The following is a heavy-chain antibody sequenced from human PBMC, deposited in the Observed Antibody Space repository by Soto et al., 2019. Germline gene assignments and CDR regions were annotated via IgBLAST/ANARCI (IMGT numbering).Heavy chain of an antibody. CDR3: ARGRYGDY. Sequence: QVHLVQSGAEVKNPGASVKVSCKGSGYDFTTYGITWVRQAPGQGLEWMAWISAHNGNTNYAPNLQGRVTVTRDTSKSTGYIEVRSLRSDDTAVDYCARGRYGDYWGQGALVTVSS. CDR2: ISAHNGNT. CDR1: GYDFTTYG. V-gene: IGHV1-18*01. J-gene: IGHJ4*02. D-gene: IGHD1-1*01.